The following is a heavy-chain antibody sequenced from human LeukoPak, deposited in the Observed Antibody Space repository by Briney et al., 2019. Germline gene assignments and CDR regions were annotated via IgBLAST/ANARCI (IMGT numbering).Heavy chain of an antibody. CDR1: GGTFSSYA. CDR3: ARRKVAGSHYYYYYGMDV. CDR2: IIPILGIA. V-gene: IGHV1-69*04. J-gene: IGHJ6*02. D-gene: IGHD5-12*01. Sequence: SVKVSCKASGGTFSSYAISWVRQAPGQGLEWMGRIIPILGIANYAQKFQGRVTITADKSTSTAHMELSSLRSEDTAVYYCARRKVAGSHYYYYYGMDVWGQGTTVTVSS.